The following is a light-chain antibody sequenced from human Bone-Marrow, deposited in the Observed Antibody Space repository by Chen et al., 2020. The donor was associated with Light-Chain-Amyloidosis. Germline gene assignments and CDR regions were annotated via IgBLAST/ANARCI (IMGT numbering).Light chain of an antibody. J-gene: IGLJ2*01. CDR2: TTN. CDR1: PSNIGSNY. V-gene: IGLV1-44*01. Sequence: QSVLTQPPSASGTPGQRVTISCSGGPSNIGSNYVTWYQQLPGTAPKLLIYTTNERPSGVPEQFSGSKSGTTASPAISGLQSDDASVYYCAAWDDRLNVVLFGGGTKLTVL. CDR3: AAWDDRLNVVL.